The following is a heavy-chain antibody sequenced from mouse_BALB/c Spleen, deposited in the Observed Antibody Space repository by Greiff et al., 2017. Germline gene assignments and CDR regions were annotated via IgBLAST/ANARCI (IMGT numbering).Heavy chain of an antibody. Sequence: EVTLVESGGGLVQPGDSLKLSCESSEYAFPSYDMSWVRKTPGKRLELVAAINSDGGSTYYPDTMEIRFTISIDKSKKTLYLQMSSLTSEDTALYYCARLRLYWYFDVWGAGTTVTVSS. V-gene: IGHV5-2*01. CDR3: ARLRLYWYFDV. CDR1: EYAFPSYD. J-gene: IGHJ1*01. CDR2: INSDGGST.